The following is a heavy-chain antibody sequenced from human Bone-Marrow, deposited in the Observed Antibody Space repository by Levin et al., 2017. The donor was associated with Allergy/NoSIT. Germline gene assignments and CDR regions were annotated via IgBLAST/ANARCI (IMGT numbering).Heavy chain of an antibody. CDR3: AIGWGSYPALHT. CDR1: GESVSGYY. D-gene: IGHD3-16*02. J-gene: IGHJ1*01. V-gene: IGHV4-34*10. Sequence: PSETLSLTCAVYGESVSGYYWTWIRQPPGKKLEWIGDIHESGSTSYSPSLKSRLSMTSDTSERQFSLKLTSVTAADTAVYYCAIGWGSYPALHTWRPGTRVTVTS. CDR2: IHESGST.